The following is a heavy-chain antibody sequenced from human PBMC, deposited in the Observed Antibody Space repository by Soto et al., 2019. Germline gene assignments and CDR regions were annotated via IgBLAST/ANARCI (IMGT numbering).Heavy chain of an antibody. D-gene: IGHD2-2*01. Sequence: GGSLRLSCAASGFTFSSYGMHWVRQAPGKGLEWVAGIRYNGSNKYYADSVKGRFTISRDNSKNTLYLQMNSLRAEDTAVYYCAKRPYQNYYYYYMEVWGKGTTVTVSS. V-gene: IGHV3-30*18. CDR3: AKRPYQNYYYYYMEV. J-gene: IGHJ6*03. CDR1: GFTFSSYG. CDR2: IRYNGSNK.